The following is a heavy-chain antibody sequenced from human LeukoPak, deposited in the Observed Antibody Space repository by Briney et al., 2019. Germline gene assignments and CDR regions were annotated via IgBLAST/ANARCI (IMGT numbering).Heavy chain of an antibody. V-gene: IGHV4-34*01. CDR3: ARLPRGHMVREVISDY. J-gene: IGHJ4*02. CDR1: GGSFSGYY. Sequence: PSETLSLTCAVYGGSFSGYYWSWIRQPPGKGLEWIGEINHSGSTNYNPSLKSRVTISVDTSKNQFSLKLSSVTAADTAVYYCARLPRGHMVREVISDYWGQGTLVTVSS. D-gene: IGHD3-10*01. CDR2: INHSGST.